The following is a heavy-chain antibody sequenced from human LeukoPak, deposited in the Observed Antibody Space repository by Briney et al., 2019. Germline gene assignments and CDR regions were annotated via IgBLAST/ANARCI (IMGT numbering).Heavy chain of an antibody. CDR3: AKDPGLGGKKYFDY. CDR2: IYSGGST. Sequence: AGGSLRLSCAASGFTVSSNYMSWVRQAPGKGLEWVSFIYSGGSTYYADSVKGRFTISRDNSKNTLYLQMNSLRAEGTAVYYCAKDPGLGGKKYFDYWGQGTLVTVSS. V-gene: IGHV3-66*01. D-gene: IGHD1-26*01. J-gene: IGHJ4*02. CDR1: GFTVSSNY.